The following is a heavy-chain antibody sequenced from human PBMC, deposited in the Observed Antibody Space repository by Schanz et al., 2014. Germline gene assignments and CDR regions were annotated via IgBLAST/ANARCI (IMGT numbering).Heavy chain of an antibody. Sequence: EVQLVESGGGLVQPGGSLRLSCAASGFTFSTSTMHWVRQAPGKGLEWVSALSEGGGGTHYADSVRGRFTISRDNSKNTLYLQMSSLRAEDTAVYYCARDLPRTFLFDYWGQGTLVTVSS. V-gene: IGHV3-23*04. CDR2: LSEGGGGT. CDR3: ARDLPRTFLFDY. CDR1: GFTFSTST. J-gene: IGHJ4*02.